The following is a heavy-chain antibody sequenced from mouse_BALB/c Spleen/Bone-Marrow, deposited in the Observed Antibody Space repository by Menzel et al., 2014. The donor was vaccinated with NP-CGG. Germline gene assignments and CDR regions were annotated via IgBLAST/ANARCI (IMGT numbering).Heavy chain of an antibody. D-gene: IGHD2-14*01. CDR2: IDPYSGGT. Sequence: VQLKQSGPELVKPGASMKVSCKASGYAFTNYNMNWVKQSHGKSLEWIGYIDPYSGGTNYNQKFRGKATLTVDKSSSTAYMHLNSLTSEDSAVYYCSRGVLAYFDYWGQGTTLTVSS. V-gene: IGHV1S135*01. CDR1: GYAFTNYN. CDR3: SRGVLAYFDY. J-gene: IGHJ2*01.